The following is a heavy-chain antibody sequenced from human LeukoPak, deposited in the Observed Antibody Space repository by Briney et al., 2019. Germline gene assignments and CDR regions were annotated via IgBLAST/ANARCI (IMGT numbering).Heavy chain of an antibody. V-gene: IGHV1-46*01. J-gene: IGHJ6*02. CDR2: INPSGGST. D-gene: IGHD2-15*01. Sequence: ASVKVSCKASGYTFTSYYMHWVRQAPGQGLEWMGIINPSGGSTNYAQKFQGRVTITADESTSTAYMELSSLRSEDTAVYYCARGSRRNCSGGSCRYYYYGMDVWGQGTTVTVSS. CDR3: ARGSRRNCSGGSCRYYYYGMDV. CDR1: GYTFTSYY.